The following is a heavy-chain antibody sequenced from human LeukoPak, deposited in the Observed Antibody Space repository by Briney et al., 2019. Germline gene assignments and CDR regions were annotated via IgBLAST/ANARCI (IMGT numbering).Heavy chain of an antibody. CDR2: ISGSGGST. CDR3: ARNVSGQYFDI. V-gene: IGHV3-23*01. J-gene: IGHJ2*01. Sequence: GGSLRLSCAASGFTFSSYAMNWVRQAPGKGLECISAISGSGGSTHYADSVKGRFTISRDNSKNTLYLQMNSLRAEDTAVYYCARNVSGQYFDIWGRGTLVTVSS. CDR1: GFTFSSYA. D-gene: IGHD2/OR15-2a*01.